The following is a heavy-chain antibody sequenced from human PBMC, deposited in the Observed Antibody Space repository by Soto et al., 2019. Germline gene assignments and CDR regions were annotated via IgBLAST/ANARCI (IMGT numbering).Heavy chain of an antibody. Sequence: ASVKVSCKASGYTFTSYDINWVRQATGQGLEWMGWMNPKIGNTGYAQKFQGRAPMNRNTSIITAYLELISVGSEDTDVSYCARVHYDFWRGYQHTYYFDYWGQGTLVTVSS. CDR2: MNPKIGNT. CDR1: GYTFTSYD. J-gene: IGHJ4*02. V-gene: IGHV1-8*01. CDR3: ARVHYDFWRGYQHTYYFDY. D-gene: IGHD3-3*01.